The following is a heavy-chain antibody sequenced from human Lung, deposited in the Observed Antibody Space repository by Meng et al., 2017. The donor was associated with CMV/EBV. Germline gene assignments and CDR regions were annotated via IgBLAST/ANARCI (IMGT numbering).Heavy chain of an antibody. J-gene: IGHJ5*02. CDR2: IYTDGVKT. D-gene: IGHD3-16*01. V-gene: IGHV3-23*03. CDR3: VKDDNDYMGEIGS. CDR1: GFTFIKYA. Sequence: ASGFTFIKYAMSWVRQAPGKGLQWVSVIYTDGVKTYYADSVKGRFTISRDHSKNTLYLQMNSLRAEDTAIYYCVKDDNDYMGEIGSWGQGTLVTVSS.